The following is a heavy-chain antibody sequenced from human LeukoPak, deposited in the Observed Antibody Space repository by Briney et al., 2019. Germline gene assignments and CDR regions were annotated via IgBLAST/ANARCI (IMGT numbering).Heavy chain of an antibody. D-gene: IGHD6-13*01. CDR1: GYTFTGYY. CDR3: ARDRIAADY. CDR2: INPTAGST. Sequence: ASVKVSCKASGYTFTGYYMHWVRQAPGQGLEWMGIINPTAGSTTYAQKFQGRVTMTRDTSTSTVYMELSGLTSEDTAVYYCARDRIAADYWGQGTLVTVSS. J-gene: IGHJ4*02. V-gene: IGHV1-46*01.